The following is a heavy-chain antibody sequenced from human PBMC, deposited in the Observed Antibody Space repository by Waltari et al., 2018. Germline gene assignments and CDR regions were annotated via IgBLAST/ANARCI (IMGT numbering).Heavy chain of an antibody. CDR2: IYQSGST. Sequence: QVQLQESGPGLVKPSETLSLTCAVSGYSISSGYYWGWIRQPPGKGLEWIGSIYQSGSTYYNPSLKSRVTISVDTSKNQFSLKLSSVTAADTAVYYCARMFPPIYYYYGMDVWGQGTTVTVSS. CDR1: GYSISSGYY. J-gene: IGHJ6*02. D-gene: IGHD3-10*02. V-gene: IGHV4-38-2*01. CDR3: ARMFPPIYYYYGMDV.